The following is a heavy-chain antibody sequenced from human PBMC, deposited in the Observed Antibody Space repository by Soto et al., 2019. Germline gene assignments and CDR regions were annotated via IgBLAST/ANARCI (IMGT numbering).Heavy chain of an antibody. Sequence: SETLSLTCSVSDDSINSDKYYWGWIRQPPGKGLEWIGSVYYRGNAYYNPSLKSRVTISVDTSKNQFSLKLSSVTAADTAVYYCARGHGRAVVVVAASVNKTDAFDIWGQGTMVTVSS. D-gene: IGHD2-15*01. CDR3: ARGHGRAVVVVAASVNKTDAFDI. CDR2: VYYRGNA. J-gene: IGHJ3*02. V-gene: IGHV4-39*07. CDR1: DDSINSDKYY.